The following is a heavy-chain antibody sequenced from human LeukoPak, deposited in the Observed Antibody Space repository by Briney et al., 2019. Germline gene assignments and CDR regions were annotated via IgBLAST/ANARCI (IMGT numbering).Heavy chain of an antibody. CDR1: GFTFSSYA. CDR2: ISYDGSNK. V-gene: IGHV3-30-3*01. J-gene: IGHJ6*02. CDR3: ARALDYGDGYYYGMDV. Sequence: PGGSLRLSCAASGFTFSSYAMHWVRQAPGKGLEWVAVISYDGSNKYYADSVKGRFTISRDNSKNTLYLQMNSLRAEDTAVYYCARALDYGDGYYYGMDVWGQGTTVTVSS. D-gene: IGHD4-17*01.